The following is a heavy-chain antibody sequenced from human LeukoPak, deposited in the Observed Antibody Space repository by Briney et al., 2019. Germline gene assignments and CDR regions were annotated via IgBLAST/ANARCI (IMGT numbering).Heavy chain of an antibody. V-gene: IGHV3-30*04. CDR3: AKDAGDQGYFDY. CDR2: ISHDGNNQ. J-gene: IGHJ4*02. Sequence: PGGSLRLSCAASGFTFRSYAMHWVRQAPGTGLEWVSFISHDGNNQYYADSVKGRFTISRDNSKNTLYLQMNSLRTEDTAVYYCAKDAGDQGYFDYWGQGTLVTVSS. D-gene: IGHD3-16*01. CDR1: GFTFRSYA.